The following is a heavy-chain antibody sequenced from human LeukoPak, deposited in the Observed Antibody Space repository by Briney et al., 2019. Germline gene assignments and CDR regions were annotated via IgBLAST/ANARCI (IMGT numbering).Heavy chain of an antibody. V-gene: IGHV4-31*03. J-gene: IGHJ4*02. D-gene: IGHD6-19*01. CDR3: ARAVAGTWYFDY. CDR2: IYYSGST. Sequence: SETLSLTCTVSGGSISSGGYYWSWIRQHPGKGLEWIGYIYYSGSTSYNPSLKSRVTISLDTSKNQFSLKLSSVTAADTAVYYCARAVAGTWYFDYWGQGTLVTVSS. CDR1: GGSISSGGYY.